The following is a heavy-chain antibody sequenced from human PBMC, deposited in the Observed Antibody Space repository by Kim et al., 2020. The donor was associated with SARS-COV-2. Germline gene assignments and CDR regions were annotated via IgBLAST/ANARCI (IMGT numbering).Heavy chain of an antibody. J-gene: IGHJ4*02. CDR3: ANHPTNIVVVVAATY. V-gene: IGHV3-23*01. Sequence: DSVKGRFTISRDNSKNTLYLQMNSLRAEDTAVYYWANHPTNIVVVVAATYWGQGTLVTVSS. D-gene: IGHD2-15*01.